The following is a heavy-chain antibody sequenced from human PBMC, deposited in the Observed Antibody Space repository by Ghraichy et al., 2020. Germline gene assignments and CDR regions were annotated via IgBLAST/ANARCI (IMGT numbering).Heavy chain of an antibody. CDR1: GFTFSNYW. CDR2: IEHDGSER. J-gene: IGHJ4*02. D-gene: IGHD2-15*01. CDR3: ARDLGYCSGGTCYSVFDY. V-gene: IGHV3-7*01. Sequence: GGSLRLSCSASGFTFSNYWMTWVLQAPGKGLEWVANIEHDGSERNYVDSVKGRFTISRDNAKNSLYLQLNSLRAEDTAVYFCARDLGYCSGGTCYSVFDYWGQGTLVTVSS.